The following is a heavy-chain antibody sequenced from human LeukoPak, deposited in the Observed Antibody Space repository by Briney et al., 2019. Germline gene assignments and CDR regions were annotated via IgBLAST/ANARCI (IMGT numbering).Heavy chain of an antibody. CDR1: GGSISSYY. V-gene: IGHV4-4*07. D-gene: IGHD5-24*01. Sequence: SETLSLTCTVSGGSISSYYWSWIRQPPGKGQEWIGRIYTSGSTNYNPSLKSRVTMSVDTSKNQFSLKLSSVTAADTAVYYCARDGEMATGFDPWGQGTLVTVSS. CDR2: IYTSGST. J-gene: IGHJ5*02. CDR3: ARDGEMATGFDP.